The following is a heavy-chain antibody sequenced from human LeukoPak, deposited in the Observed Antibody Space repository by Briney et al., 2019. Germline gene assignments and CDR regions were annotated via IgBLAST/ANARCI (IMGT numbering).Heavy chain of an antibody. CDR2: IDDSGTYT. CDR3: AKDRLTLDAFDI. CDR1: GFTFSSYG. J-gene: IGHJ3*02. D-gene: IGHD4-23*01. V-gene: IGHV3-23*01. Sequence: GGSLRLSCAASGFTFSSYGMSWVRQAPGKGLEWVSGIDDSGTYTYYADSVKGRFTISRDSSKNTLYLQMNSLRAEDTAVYYCAKDRLTLDAFDIWGQGTMVTVSS.